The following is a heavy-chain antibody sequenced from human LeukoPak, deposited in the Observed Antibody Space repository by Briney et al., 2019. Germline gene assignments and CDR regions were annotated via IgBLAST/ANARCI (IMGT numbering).Heavy chain of an antibody. CDR1: GFTFSSYS. V-gene: IGHV3-21*01. J-gene: IGHJ4*02. Sequence: GGSLRLSCAASGFTFSSYSMNWVRQAPGKGLEWVSSISSSSSYIYYADSVKGRFTISRDNAKNSLYLQMNSLRAEDTAVYYCARDPDNWNSLYYFDYWGQGTLVTVSS. CDR3: ARDPDNWNSLYYFDY. CDR2: ISSSSSYI. D-gene: IGHD1-7*01.